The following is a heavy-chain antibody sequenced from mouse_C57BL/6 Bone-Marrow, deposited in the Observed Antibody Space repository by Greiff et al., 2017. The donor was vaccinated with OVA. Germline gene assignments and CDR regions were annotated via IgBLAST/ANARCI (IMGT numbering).Heavy chain of an antibody. V-gene: IGHV1-82*01. CDR3: ACVAGTYWYFDV. CDR2: IYPGDGDT. Sequence: QVQLQQSGPELVKPGASVKISCKASGYAFSSSWMNWVKQRPGKGLEWIGRIYPGDGDTNYNGKFKGKATLTADKSSSTAYMQLSSLTSEDSAVCFCACVAGTYWYFDVWGTGTTVTVSS. D-gene: IGHD4-1*01. J-gene: IGHJ1*03. CDR1: GYAFSSSW.